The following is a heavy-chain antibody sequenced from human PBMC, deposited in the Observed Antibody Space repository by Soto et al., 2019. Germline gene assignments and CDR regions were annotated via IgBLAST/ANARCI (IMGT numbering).Heavy chain of an antibody. Sequence: QVQLVESGGGVVQPGRSLRLSCAASGFTFSSYGMHWVRQAPGKGLEWVAVISYDGSNKYYADSVKGRFTISRDNSKNTLYLQMNSLRAEDTAVYYCAKEEDGDYLGDYWGQGTLVTVSS. V-gene: IGHV3-30*18. CDR3: AKEEDGDYLGDY. CDR1: GFTFSSYG. D-gene: IGHD4-17*01. J-gene: IGHJ4*02. CDR2: ISYDGSNK.